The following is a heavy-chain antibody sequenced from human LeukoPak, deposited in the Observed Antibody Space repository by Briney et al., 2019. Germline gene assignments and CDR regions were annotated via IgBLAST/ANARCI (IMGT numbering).Heavy chain of an antibody. CDR3: ARDVYYDSSGYLDFDY. J-gene: IGHJ4*02. CDR2: ISSSSSYI. V-gene: IGHV3-21*01. D-gene: IGHD3-22*01. Sequence: PGGSLRLSCAASGFTFSSYSMNWVRQAPAKGLEWVSSISSSSSYIYYADSVKGRFTISRDNAKNSLYLQMNSLRAEDTAVYYCARDVYYDSSGYLDFDYWGQGTLVTVSS. CDR1: GFTFSSYS.